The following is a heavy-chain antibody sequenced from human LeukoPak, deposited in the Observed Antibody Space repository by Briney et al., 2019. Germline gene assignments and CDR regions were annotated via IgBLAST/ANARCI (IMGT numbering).Heavy chain of an antibody. V-gene: IGHV1-69*06. CDR3: ARGTDIVVVTAIPATFDY. J-gene: IGHJ4*02. CDR2: IIPIFGTA. D-gene: IGHD2-21*02. Sequence: ASVKVSCKASGGTFSSYAISWVRQAPGQGLEWMGGIIPIFGTANYAQKFQGRVTITADKSTSTAYMELSSLRSEDTAVYYCARGTDIVVVTAIPATFDYWGQGTLVTVSS. CDR1: GGTFSSYA.